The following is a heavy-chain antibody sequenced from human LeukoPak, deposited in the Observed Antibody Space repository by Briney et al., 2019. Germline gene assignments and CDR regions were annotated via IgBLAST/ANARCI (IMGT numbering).Heavy chain of an antibody. CDR3: ARGWATAMGKGFNY. Sequence: PGGSLRLSCAASGFTFSSYWMSWVRQAPGKGLEWVANIKEGGSEKYYVDSVKGRFTISRDNAKNSQYLQMNSLRAEDTAVYYCARGWATAMGKGFNYWGQGTLVTVSS. CDR1: GFTFSSYW. V-gene: IGHV3-7*01. CDR2: IKEGGSEK. J-gene: IGHJ4*02. D-gene: IGHD5-18*01.